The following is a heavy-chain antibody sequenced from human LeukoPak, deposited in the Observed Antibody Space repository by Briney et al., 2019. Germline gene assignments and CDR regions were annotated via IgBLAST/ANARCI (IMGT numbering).Heavy chain of an antibody. Sequence: ASVKVSCKASGYTFTSYGISWVRQAPGQGLEWMGWISAYNGNTNYAQKFQGRVTMTRDTSISTAYMELSRLRSDDTAVYYCARTARSSRGAFDIWGQGTMVTVSS. CDR3: ARTARSSRGAFDI. D-gene: IGHD6-6*01. V-gene: IGHV1-18*01. CDR2: ISAYNGNT. CDR1: GYTFTSYG. J-gene: IGHJ3*02.